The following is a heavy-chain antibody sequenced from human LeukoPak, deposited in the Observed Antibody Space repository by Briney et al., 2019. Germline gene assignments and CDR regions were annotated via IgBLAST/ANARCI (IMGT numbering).Heavy chain of an antibody. Sequence: PSDTLSLTCAVYGGSFSGYYWSWIRQPPGKGLEWIGEINHSGSTNYNPSLKSRVTISVDTSKNQFSLKLSSVTAADTAVYYCARGGWEFDYWGQGTLVTVSS. CDR3: ARGGWEFDY. CDR1: GGSFSGYY. D-gene: IGHD6-19*01. CDR2: INHSGST. V-gene: IGHV4-34*01. J-gene: IGHJ4*02.